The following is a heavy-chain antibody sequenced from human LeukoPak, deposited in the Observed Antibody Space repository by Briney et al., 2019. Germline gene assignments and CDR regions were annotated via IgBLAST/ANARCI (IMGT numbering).Heavy chain of an antibody. CDR1: GYTFTSYY. Sequence: ASVKVSCKASGYTFTSYYMRWVRQAPGQGLEWMGIINPSGGSTSYAQKFQGRVTMTRDTSTSTVYMGLSSLRSEDTAVYYCARDFDYDFWSGYSVGMSPLNYGMDVWGQGTTVTVSS. CDR2: INPSGGST. J-gene: IGHJ6*02. CDR3: ARDFDYDFWSGYSVGMSPLNYGMDV. V-gene: IGHV1-46*01. D-gene: IGHD3-3*01.